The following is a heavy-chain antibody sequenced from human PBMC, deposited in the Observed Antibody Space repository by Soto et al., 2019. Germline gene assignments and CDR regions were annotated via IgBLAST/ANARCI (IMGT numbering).Heavy chain of an antibody. CDR3: ARVGLVRFLARYFFDY. V-gene: IGHV3-23*01. CDR2: ISARGGTP. D-gene: IGHD3-3*01. J-gene: IGHJ4*02. Sequence: EVQLLESGGALVQPGGSLRLSCAASGFTFSSYDMSWVRQAPGKGLEWVSAISARGGTPYYTASVKGRFTISRDNSKHTLYLQMSSLRAEDTAIYYCARVGLVRFLARYFFDYWGQGPLVTVSS. CDR1: GFTFSSYD.